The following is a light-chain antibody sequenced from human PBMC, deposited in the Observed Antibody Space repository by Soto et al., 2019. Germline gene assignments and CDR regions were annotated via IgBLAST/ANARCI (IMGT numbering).Light chain of an antibody. CDR1: SSDVGSYNL. V-gene: IGLV2-23*01. CDR2: EGS. Sequence: QSVLTQPASVSGSPGQSITISCTETSSDVGSYNLVSRYQQHPGKAPKLMIYEGSKRPSGVSNRFSGYKSGNTASLTISGLQAEDEADYYCCSYAGSSTPDYVFGTGTKVTVL. J-gene: IGLJ1*01. CDR3: CSYAGSSTPDYV.